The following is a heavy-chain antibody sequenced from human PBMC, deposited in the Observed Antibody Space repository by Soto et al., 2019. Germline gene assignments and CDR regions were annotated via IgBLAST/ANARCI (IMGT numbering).Heavy chain of an antibody. J-gene: IGHJ6*02. CDR3: ARGNNGMDV. CDR2: IKSDGSST. V-gene: IGHV3-74*01. CDR1: GFTFSNYW. Sequence: GSLRRSCAASGFTFSNYWMHWVRQAPGKGLVWVSRIKSDGSSTNYADSVKGRFTSSRDNAKNTLYLQLNSLRVEDTAVYYCARGNNGMDVWGQGTTVTVSS.